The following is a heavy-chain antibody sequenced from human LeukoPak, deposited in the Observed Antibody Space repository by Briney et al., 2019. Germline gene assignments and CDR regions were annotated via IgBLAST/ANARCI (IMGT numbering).Heavy chain of an antibody. D-gene: IGHD6-19*01. CDR2: IFHSGST. CDR1: GGSIKSHF. Sequence: SETLSLTCTVSGGSIKSHFWSWVRQPPGKRLEWIGYIFHSGSTNYNPSLKSRVTISLDTSKNQFSLKLTSVTAADTAVYYCARRSSGWYRYDYWGQGTLVTVSS. CDR3: ARRSSGWYRYDY. J-gene: IGHJ4*02. V-gene: IGHV4-59*08.